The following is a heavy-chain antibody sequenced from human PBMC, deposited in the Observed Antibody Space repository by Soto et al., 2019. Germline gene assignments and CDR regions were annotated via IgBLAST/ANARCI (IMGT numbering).Heavy chain of an antibody. D-gene: IGHD2-15*01. CDR2: ISSDGSNE. CDR1: GFTFSNYA. J-gene: IGHJ4*02. CDR3: ASASCCGGMWYTSWALLLLDY. V-gene: IGHV3-30-3*01. Sequence: PGGSLRLSCAASGFTFSNYAMHGVHQAPGKWLEWVAGISSDGSNEYYGGSVKCRFTISRDNSKNTLYLEMNSLSPEDTSDYYCASASCCGGMWYTSWALLLLDYWAQGLLVTV.